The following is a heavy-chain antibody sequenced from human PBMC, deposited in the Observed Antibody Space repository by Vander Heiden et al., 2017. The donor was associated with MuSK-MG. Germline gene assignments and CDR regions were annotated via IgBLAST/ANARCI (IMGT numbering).Heavy chain of an antibody. J-gene: IGHJ4*02. CDR2: ISYDGSNK. CDR3: ARDRATMVREAFGY. Sequence: VQLVESGGGVVQPGRSLRLSCAASGFTLGSYARHVVRQAPGKGLEWVAVISYDGSNKYYADSVKGRFTISRDNSKNTLYLQMNSLRAEDTAVYYCARDRATMVREAFGYWGQGTLVTVSS. V-gene: IGHV3-30-3*01. CDR1: GFTLGSYA. D-gene: IGHD3-10*01.